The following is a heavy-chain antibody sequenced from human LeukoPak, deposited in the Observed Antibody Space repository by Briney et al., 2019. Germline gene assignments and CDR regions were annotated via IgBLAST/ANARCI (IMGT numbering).Heavy chain of an antibody. D-gene: IGHD2-2*01. V-gene: IGHV3-30-3*01. CDR1: GFTFSSYA. CDR3: ARGRWEGIVVVPAANAFDI. J-gene: IGHJ3*02. CDR2: ISYDGSNK. Sequence: GRSLRLSCAASGFTFSSYAMHWVRQAPGKGLEWVAVISYDGSNKYYADSVKGRFTISRDNSKNTLYLQMNSLRAEDTAVYYCARGRWEGIVVVPAANAFDIWGQGTMVTVSS.